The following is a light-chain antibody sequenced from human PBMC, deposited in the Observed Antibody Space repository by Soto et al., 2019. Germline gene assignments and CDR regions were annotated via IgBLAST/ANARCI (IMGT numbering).Light chain of an antibody. CDR2: QVS. CDR1: QSVSNN. V-gene: IGKV3-15*01. Sequence: EIVMTQSPATLSVSPGEGATLSCRASQSVSNNLAWFQQKPRQAPRLLIYQVSTRATGIPAAFSGSGSGTECTLTISSLQSEDFAVYYCHQYYDRPGTFGQATMGDIK. CDR3: HQYYDRPGT. J-gene: IGKJ1*01.